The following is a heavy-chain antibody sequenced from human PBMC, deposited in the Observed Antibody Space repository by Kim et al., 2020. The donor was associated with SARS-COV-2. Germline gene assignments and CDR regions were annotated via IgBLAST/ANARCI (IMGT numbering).Heavy chain of an antibody. J-gene: IGHJ3*02. CDR2: IIPIFGTA. CDR3: ATPELFRIAVAGLAFDI. Sequence: SVKVSCKASGGTFSSYAISWVRQAPGQGLEWMGGIIPIFGTANYAQKFQGRVTITADESTSTAYMELSSLRSEDTAVYYCATPELFRIAVAGLAFDIWGQGTMVTVSS. D-gene: IGHD6-19*01. V-gene: IGHV1-69*13. CDR1: GGTFSSYA.